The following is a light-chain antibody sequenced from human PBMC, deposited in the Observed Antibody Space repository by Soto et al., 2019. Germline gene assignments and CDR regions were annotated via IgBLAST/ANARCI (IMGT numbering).Light chain of an antibody. V-gene: IGKV1-9*01. CDR3: QQLYSYPLT. CDR2: AAS. Sequence: IQVTQSPSSLSASVGDRVTITCRASQGITSYLAWYQQKPGKAPKLLIYAASALQTGVSSRFSGSGYGTDFAPTISNLQPEDCATYLCQQLYSYPLTFGGGTTVEF. J-gene: IGKJ4*01. CDR1: QGITSY.